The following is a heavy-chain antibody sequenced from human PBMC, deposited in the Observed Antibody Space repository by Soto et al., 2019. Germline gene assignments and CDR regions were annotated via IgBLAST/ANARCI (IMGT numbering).Heavy chain of an antibody. D-gene: IGHD3-3*01. J-gene: IGHJ4*02. CDR2: INHSGST. CDR3: ARYTIFGVVIDY. Sequence: PSETLSLTCAVYGGSFSGYYWSWIRQPPGKGLEWIGEINHSGSTNYNPSLKSRVTISVDTSKNQFSLKLSSVTAADTAVYYCARYTIFGVVIDYWGQGALVTVSS. V-gene: IGHV4-34*01. CDR1: GGSFSGYY.